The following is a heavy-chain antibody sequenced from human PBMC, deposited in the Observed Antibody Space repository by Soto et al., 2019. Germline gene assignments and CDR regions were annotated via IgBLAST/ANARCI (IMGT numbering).Heavy chain of an antibody. Sequence: QVQLQESGPGLVKPSETLSLTCTVSGDSINSYYWTWIRQPPGKGLEWIGYIFRNGMTNYNPALKSRVTMLIDTSKNQFSLQLNSVTAADTAVYYCARRIRDFYYMDIWGKGTTVTVSS. J-gene: IGHJ6*03. CDR2: IFRNGMT. CDR3: ARRIRDFYYMDI. V-gene: IGHV4-59*08. D-gene: IGHD2-21*01. CDR1: GDSINSYY.